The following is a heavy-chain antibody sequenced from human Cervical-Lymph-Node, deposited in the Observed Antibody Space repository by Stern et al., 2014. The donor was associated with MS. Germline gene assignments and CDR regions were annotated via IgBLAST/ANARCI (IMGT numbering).Heavy chain of an antibody. CDR2: IANKPNSFTT. CDR1: GFTFSDHY. D-gene: IGHD1-1*01. V-gene: IGHV3-72*01. Sequence: EVQLVESGGGLVQPGGSLRLSCAASGFTFSDHYMDWVRQAPGKGLEWVGRIANKPNSFTTQYAESVKGRFTISRDDSKKSLYLQVNSLKTEDTAVYYCARWNDGSDYWGQGTLVTVSS. J-gene: IGHJ4*02. CDR3: ARWNDGSDY.